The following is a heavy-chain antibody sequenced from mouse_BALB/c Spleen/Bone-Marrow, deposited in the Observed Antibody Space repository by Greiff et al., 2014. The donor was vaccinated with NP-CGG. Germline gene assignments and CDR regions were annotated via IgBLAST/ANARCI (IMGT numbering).Heavy chain of an antibody. CDR2: ISSGSSTA. CDR3: ARSRGNFEDFDY. V-gene: IGHV5-17*02. Sequence: EVQGVESGGGLVQPGGSRKLSCAASGFTFSSFGMHWVRQAPEKGLEWVAYISSGSSTAFYADTVKGRFTVSRDNPKNTLFLQMSSLRSEDTAMYYCARSRGNFEDFDYWGQGTTLTVSS. CDR1: GFTFSSFG. D-gene: IGHD2-1*01. J-gene: IGHJ2*01.